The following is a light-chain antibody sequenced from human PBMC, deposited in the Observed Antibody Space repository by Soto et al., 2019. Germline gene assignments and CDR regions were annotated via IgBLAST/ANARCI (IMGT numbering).Light chain of an antibody. CDR2: GAS. V-gene: IGKV3-15*01. CDR1: QSVSSK. Sequence: EIVMTQSPATLSVSPGERATLSCRASQSVSSKLAWYQQKPGQAPRLLIYGASTRATGIPARFSGSGSGIEFTLTISSLQSEDFAVYYCQQYEKWPPLTFGGGTKVDI. J-gene: IGKJ4*01. CDR3: QQYEKWPPLT.